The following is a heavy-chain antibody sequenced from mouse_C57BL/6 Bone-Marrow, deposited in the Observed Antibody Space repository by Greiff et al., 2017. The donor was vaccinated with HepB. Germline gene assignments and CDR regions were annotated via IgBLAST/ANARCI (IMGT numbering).Heavy chain of an antibody. CDR3: ARHCGSSYPWYFDV. CDR2: ISNGGGST. CDR1: GFTFSDYY. Sequence: EVQVVESGGGLVQPGGSLKLSCAASGFTFSDYYMYWVRQTPEKRLEWVAYISNGGGSTYYPDTVKGRFTISRDNAKNTLYLQMSRLKSEDTAMYYCARHCGSSYPWYFDVWGTGTTVTVSS. J-gene: IGHJ1*03. V-gene: IGHV5-12*01. D-gene: IGHD1-1*01.